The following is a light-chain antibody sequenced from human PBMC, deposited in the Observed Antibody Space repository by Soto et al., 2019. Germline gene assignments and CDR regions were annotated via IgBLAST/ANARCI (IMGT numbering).Light chain of an antibody. V-gene: IGKV4-1*01. CDR1: QSVLYSSNNKNY. J-gene: IGKJ1*01. Sequence: DIVMTQSPDSLVVSLGERATINCKSSQSVLYSSNNKNYLAWYQQKRGQPPKLLIHWPFIRESGVPVRFSGSGSGTDFTLTITRLQSEDVAVYYCQQYYSFPTFGQGTKGEIK. CDR2: WPF. CDR3: QQYYSFPT.